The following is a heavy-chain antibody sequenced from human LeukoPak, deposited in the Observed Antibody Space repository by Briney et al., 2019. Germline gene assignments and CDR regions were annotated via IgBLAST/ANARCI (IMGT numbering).Heavy chain of an antibody. J-gene: IGHJ5*02. CDR3: TRDGGLLPDT. D-gene: IGHD2-21*02. CDR1: GFPFSTYS. CDR2: ISPDGTSR. Sequence: GGSLRLSCAASGFPFSTYSMHWVRQPPGKGLVWVSRISPDGTSRAYADSVQGRFIISRDSAKNTLFLQMNSLTFEDTAVYYCTRDGGLLPDTWGKGTLVTVS. V-gene: IGHV3-74*01.